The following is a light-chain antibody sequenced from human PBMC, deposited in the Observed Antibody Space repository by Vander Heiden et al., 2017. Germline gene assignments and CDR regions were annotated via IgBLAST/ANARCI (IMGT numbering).Light chain of an antibody. CDR3: QQRYTTPGT. CDR1: QSIGTY. CDR2: AAS. J-gene: IGKJ2*01. V-gene: IGKV1-39*01. Sequence: IQMTPPPSSLPASVGDRVTITCRASQSIGTYLNWYQHKPGKAPRLLIYAASSLQFGGPSRFSGSGSGTDFTLSISSLQPDDFAAYYCQQRYTTPGTFGPGTNLEIK.